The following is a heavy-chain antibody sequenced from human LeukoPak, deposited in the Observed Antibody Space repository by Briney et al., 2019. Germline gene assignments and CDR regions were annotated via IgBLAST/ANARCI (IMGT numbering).Heavy chain of an antibody. J-gene: IGHJ4*02. Sequence: SETLSLTCTVSGGSISSSSYYWGWIRQPPGEGLEWIGSIYYSGSTYYTPSLKSRVIISVDTSKNQFSLKLSSVTAADTAVYYCARYDSSGYYYGGCFDCWGQGTLVTVSS. V-gene: IGHV4-39*01. D-gene: IGHD3-22*01. CDR3: ARYDSSGYYYGGCFDC. CDR1: GGSISSSSYY. CDR2: IYYSGST.